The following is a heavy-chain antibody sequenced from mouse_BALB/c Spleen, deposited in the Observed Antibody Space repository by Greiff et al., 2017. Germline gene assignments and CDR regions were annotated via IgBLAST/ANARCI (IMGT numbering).Heavy chain of an antibody. J-gene: IGHJ3*01. Sequence: EVKLMESGGGLVQPGGSLRLSCATSGFTFTDYYMSWVRQPPGKALEWLGFIRNKANGYTTEYSASVKGRFTISRDNSQSILYLQMNTLRAEDSATYYCARDTEGFAYWGQGTLVTVSA. CDR1: GFTFTDYY. CDR2: IRNKANGYTT. V-gene: IGHV7-3*02. CDR3: ARDTEGFAY.